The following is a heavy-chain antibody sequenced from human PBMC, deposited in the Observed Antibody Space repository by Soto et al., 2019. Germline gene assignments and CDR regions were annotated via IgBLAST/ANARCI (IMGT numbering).Heavy chain of an antibody. Sequence: GASVKVSCKASGGTFSSYAISWVRQAPGQGLEWMGGIIPIFGTANYAQKFQGRVTITADKSTSTAYMELSSLRSEDTAVYYCARFNWNGGRDYFDYWGQGALVTVSS. J-gene: IGHJ4*02. CDR3: ARFNWNGGRDYFDY. CDR2: IIPIFGTA. CDR1: GGTFSSYA. D-gene: IGHD1-20*01. V-gene: IGHV1-69*06.